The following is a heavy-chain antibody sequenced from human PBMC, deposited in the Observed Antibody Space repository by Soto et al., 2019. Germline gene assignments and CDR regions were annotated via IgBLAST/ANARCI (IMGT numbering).Heavy chain of an antibody. D-gene: IGHD3-22*01. J-gene: IGHJ3*02. CDR2: ISAYNGNT. V-gene: IGHV1-18*01. CDR3: AGEYDSSGYYRGDAFDI. Sequence: VASVKVSCKASGYTFTSYGISWVRQAPGQGLEWMGWISAYNGNTNYAQKLQGRVTMTTDTSTSTAYMELRSLRSDDTAVYYCAGEYDSSGYYRGDAFDIWGQGTMVTVSS. CDR1: GYTFTSYG.